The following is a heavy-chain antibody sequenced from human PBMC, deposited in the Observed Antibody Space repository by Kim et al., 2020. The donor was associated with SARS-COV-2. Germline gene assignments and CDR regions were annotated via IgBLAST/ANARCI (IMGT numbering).Heavy chain of an antibody. Sequence: ESGKSRFNIARDNAKSTLYLQMNSLRAEDTAVYYCAKGTSGPDYWGQGNLVTVSS. CDR3: AKGTSGPDY. V-gene: IGHV3-23*01. J-gene: IGHJ4*02. D-gene: IGHD2-15*01.